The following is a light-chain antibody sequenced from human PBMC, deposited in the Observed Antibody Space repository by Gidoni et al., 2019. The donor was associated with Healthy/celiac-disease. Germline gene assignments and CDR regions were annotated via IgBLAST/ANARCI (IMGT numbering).Light chain of an antibody. CDR3: QQRSNWPLIT. Sequence: EIVLTQSPATLSLSPGERATPSCRASQSVSSSLAWYQQKPGQATRLLIYDASNRATGIPARFSGSGSGTDFTLTISSLEPEDFAVYYCQQRSNWPLITFGQGTRLEIK. CDR2: DAS. CDR1: QSVSSS. V-gene: IGKV3-11*01. J-gene: IGKJ5*01.